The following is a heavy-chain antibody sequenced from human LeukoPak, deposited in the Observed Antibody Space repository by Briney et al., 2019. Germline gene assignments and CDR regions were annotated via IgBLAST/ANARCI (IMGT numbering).Heavy chain of an antibody. Sequence: SETLSLTCTVSGGSISSHYWSWIRQPPGKGLEWIGYIYYSGSTNYNPSLKSRVTISVDTSKNQFSLKLSSVTAADTAVYCCARLGEVPAAPQEYFDYWGQGTLVTVSS. V-gene: IGHV4-59*11. CDR1: GGSISSHY. CDR3: ARLGEVPAAPQEYFDY. J-gene: IGHJ4*02. D-gene: IGHD2-2*01. CDR2: IYYSGST.